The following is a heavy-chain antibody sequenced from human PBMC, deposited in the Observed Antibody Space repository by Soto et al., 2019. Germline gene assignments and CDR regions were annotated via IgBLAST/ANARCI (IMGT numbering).Heavy chain of an antibody. CDR3: ARRYGGNFDY. CDR1: GGSINNYY. D-gene: IGHD1-26*01. V-gene: IGHV4-59*01. J-gene: IGHJ4*02. Sequence: QVQLQESGPGLVKPSETLSLTCTVSGGSINNYYWSWIRQPPGKGLEWIGYIYYSGSTNYNPSLXRXAXIXXDTSKNQFSLKLISVTAADTAVYYCARRYGGNFDYWGQGTLVTVSS. CDR2: IYYSGST.